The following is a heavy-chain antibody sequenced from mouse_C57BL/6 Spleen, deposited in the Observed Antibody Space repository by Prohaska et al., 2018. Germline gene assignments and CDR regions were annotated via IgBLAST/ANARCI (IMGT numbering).Heavy chain of an antibody. V-gene: IGHV1-26*01. Sequence: HGKSLEWIGDINPNNGGTSYNQKFKGKATLTVDKSSSTAYMELRSLTSEDSAVYYCARGTGRAMDYWGQGTSVTVSS. CDR3: ARGTGRAMDY. D-gene: IGHD3-1*01. CDR2: INPNNGGT. J-gene: IGHJ4*01.